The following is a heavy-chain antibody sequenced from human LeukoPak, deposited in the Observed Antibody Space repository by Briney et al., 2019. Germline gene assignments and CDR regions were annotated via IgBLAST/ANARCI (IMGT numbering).Heavy chain of an antibody. Sequence: RLLVAERGLAKDSNSLYWLRHAQEKGLEWVSGIFGSGGSAHYADSVMGRFTISRDNSKNTVYLQMDSLRVEDKAVYYCGKTATGYSSGRYPGWPVDYWGQGTLVTVSS. D-gene: IGHD6-19*01. CDR3: GKTATGYSSGRYPGWPVDY. CDR1: GLAKDSNS. J-gene: IGHJ4*02. V-gene: IGHV3-23*01. CDR2: IFGSGGSA.